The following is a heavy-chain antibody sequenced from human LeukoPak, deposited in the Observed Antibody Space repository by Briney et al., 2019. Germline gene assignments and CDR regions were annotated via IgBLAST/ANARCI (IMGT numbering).Heavy chain of an antibody. CDR1: GDSTNTYF. J-gene: IGHJ4*02. D-gene: IGHD4-17*01. CDR2: IYYTGTT. Sequence: SETLSLTCTISGDSTNTYFWSWIRQPPGQGLEGIGYIYYTGTTNYNPSLKSRVTISVDTSKNQFSLKVSSVTAADTGVYYCASKSTDHGELRFDYWGQGTLVTVSS. V-gene: IGHV4-59*01. CDR3: ASKSTDHGELRFDY.